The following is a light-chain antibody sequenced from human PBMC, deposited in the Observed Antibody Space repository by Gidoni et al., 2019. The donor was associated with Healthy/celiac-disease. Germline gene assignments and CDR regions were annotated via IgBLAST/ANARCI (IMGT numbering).Light chain of an antibody. J-gene: IGKJ2*01. CDR3: QQYGSSQYT. V-gene: IGKV3-20*01. CDR2: GAS. CDR1: QSVSSSY. Sequence: PGTLSLSPGERATLSCRASQSVSSSYLAWYQQKPGQAPRLLIYGASSRATGIPDMFSGSRSGTDFTLTISRLEPEDFAVYYCQQYGSSQYTFGQGTKLEIK.